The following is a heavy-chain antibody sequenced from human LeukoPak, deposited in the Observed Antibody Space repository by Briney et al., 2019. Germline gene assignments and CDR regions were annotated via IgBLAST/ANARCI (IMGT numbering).Heavy chain of an antibody. J-gene: IGHJ4*02. Sequence: GGSLRLSCAASGLTFSSYAMSWVRQAPGKGLEWVSSISSSSSYIYYADSVRGRFTISRDNAKNSLYLQMNSLRAEDTAVYYCARDALGYYYGSGSYYGDYWGQGTLVTVSS. CDR3: ARDALGYYYGSGSYYGDY. D-gene: IGHD3-10*01. V-gene: IGHV3-21*01. CDR2: ISSSSSYI. CDR1: GLTFSSYA.